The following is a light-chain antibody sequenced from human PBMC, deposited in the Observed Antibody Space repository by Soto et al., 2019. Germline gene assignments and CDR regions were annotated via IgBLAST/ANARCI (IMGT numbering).Light chain of an antibody. J-gene: IGKJ4*01. CDR2: KAS. CDR1: QSISSW. V-gene: IGKV1-5*03. CDR3: QQYNSYLAT. Sequence: DVQMTQSPSTLSASVGDRVTITCRASQSISSWLAWYQQKPGKAPKLLIYKASSLESGVPSRFSGSGSGTEFTLTISSLQPDDFATYYCQQYNSYLATFGGGTKVEIK.